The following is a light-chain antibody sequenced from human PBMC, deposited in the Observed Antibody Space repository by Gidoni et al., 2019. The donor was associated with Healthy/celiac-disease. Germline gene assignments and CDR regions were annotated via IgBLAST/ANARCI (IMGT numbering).Light chain of an antibody. J-gene: IGLJ2*01. CDR1: SSNLGSNT. V-gene: IGLV1-44*01. CDR2: SNN. Sequence: SVLTQPPSASGTPWPRVTISCSGSSSNLGSNTVNWYQQLPGTAPKLLIYSNNKRPSGVPDRFSGSKSGTSASLAISGLQSEDEADYYCAAWDDSLNGPVFGGGTKLTV. CDR3: AAWDDSLNGPV.